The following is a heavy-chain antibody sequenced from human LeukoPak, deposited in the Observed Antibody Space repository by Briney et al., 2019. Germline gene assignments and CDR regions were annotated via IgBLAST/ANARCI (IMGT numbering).Heavy chain of an antibody. CDR1: GGSISSYY. D-gene: IGHD4-17*01. J-gene: IGHJ6*02. CDR3: ARSRELGGDSDPPNYYYYGMDV. CDR2: IYYSGST. Sequence: SETLSLTCTVSGGSISSYYWSWIRQPPGKGLEWIGYIYYSGSTNYNPSLKSRVTISVDTSKNQFSLKLSSVTAADTAVYYCARSRELGGDSDPPNYYYYGMDVWGQGTTVTVSS. V-gene: IGHV4-59*08.